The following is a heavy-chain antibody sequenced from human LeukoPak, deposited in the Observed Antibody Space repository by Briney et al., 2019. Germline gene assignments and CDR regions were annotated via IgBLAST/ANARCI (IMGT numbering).Heavy chain of an antibody. CDR2: FSGSGGST. Sequence: GGSLRLSCAASGFTFSSYAMSWVRQAPGKGLEWVSAFSGSGGSTYYADSVKGRFTISRDNSKNTLYLQMNSLRAEDTAVYYCARTPLRFLARSSMGASYFDFWGRGTLVTVSS. CDR1: GFTFSSYA. V-gene: IGHV3-23*01. CDR3: ARTPLRFLARSSMGASYFDF. J-gene: IGHJ4*02. D-gene: IGHD3-3*01.